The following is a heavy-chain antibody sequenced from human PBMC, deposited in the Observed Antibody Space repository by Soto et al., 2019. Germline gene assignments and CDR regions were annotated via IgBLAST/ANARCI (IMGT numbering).Heavy chain of an antibody. CDR3: ARQRAWNDAFDF. CDR1: GYSFSTYW. V-gene: IGHV5-51*01. CDR2: IYPQDSDT. D-gene: IGHD1-1*01. Sequence: GESLKISCQVSGYSFSTYWIGWVRQMPGKGLEWMGVIYPQDSDTRYSPSFQGQVTFSVDRSLSTAYLQWDSLKASDTATYYCARQRAWNDAFDFWGQGTLVTVSS. J-gene: IGHJ4*02.